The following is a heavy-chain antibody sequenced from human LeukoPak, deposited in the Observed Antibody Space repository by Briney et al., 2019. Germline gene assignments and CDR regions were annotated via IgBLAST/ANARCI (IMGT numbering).Heavy chain of an antibody. CDR3: AKGGATRRSFYYYMDV. CDR2: IWYDGHNN. D-gene: IGHD1-26*01. J-gene: IGHJ6*03. V-gene: IGHV3-33*06. Sequence: PGRSLRLSCAASGFTFSNYVLHWVRQAPAKGLERVALIWYDGHNNYYADSVRGRFTISRDNSNNTLYLEMNSLRAEDTAVYYCAKGGATRRSFYYYMDVWGRGTTVTVSS. CDR1: GFTFSNYV.